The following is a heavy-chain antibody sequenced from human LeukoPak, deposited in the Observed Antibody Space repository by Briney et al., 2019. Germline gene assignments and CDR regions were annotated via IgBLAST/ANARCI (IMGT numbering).Heavy chain of an antibody. CDR1: GFTFSSYEMN. J-gene: IGHJ5*02. D-gene: IGHD3-9*01. Sequence: LRLSCAASGFTFSSYEMNWIRQPPGKGLEWIGYIYYSGSTYYNPSLKSRVTISVDTSKNQFSLKLSSVTAADTAVYYCAREYYDILTGYQGYNWFDPWGQGTLVTVSS. V-gene: IGHV4-30-4*08. CDR2: IYYSGST. CDR3: AREYYDILTGYQGYNWFDP.